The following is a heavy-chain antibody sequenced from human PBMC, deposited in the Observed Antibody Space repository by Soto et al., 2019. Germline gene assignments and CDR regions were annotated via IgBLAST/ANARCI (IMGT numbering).Heavy chain of an antibody. CDR3: AKHTVVTLFDY. Sequence: GALRLSCAAAGFTFSSDAMSWVRQAPGKGLEWVSAISGSGGSTYYADSVKGRFTISRDNSKNTLYLQMNSLRAEDTAVYYCAKHTVVTLFDYWGQGTLVTVSS. CDR2: ISGSGGST. J-gene: IGHJ4*02. D-gene: IGHD2-15*01. CDR1: GFTFSSDA. V-gene: IGHV3-23*01.